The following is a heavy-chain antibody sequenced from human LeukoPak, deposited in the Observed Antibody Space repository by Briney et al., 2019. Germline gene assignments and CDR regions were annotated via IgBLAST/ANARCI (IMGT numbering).Heavy chain of an antibody. D-gene: IGHD6-6*01. J-gene: IGHJ4*02. CDR3: ARGYGSSRGWY. V-gene: IGHV4-39*01. CDR1: GCSISSSSYY. CDR2: IYYSGST. Sequence: SETLSLTCTVSGCSISSSSYYWGWIRQPPGKGLEWIGSIYYSGSTYYNPSLKSRVTISVDTSKNQFSLKLSSVTAADTAVYYCARGYGSSRGWYWGQGTLVTVSS.